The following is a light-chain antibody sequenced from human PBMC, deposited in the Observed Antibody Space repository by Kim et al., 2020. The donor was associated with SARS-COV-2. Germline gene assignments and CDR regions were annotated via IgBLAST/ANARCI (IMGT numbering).Light chain of an antibody. Sequence: QSITNSCTGTSRDVGAYNWVSWYQQHSGKAPKVLIFDVSNRPSGLSDRFFGSKSGNTASLTISGLQADDEADYYCSSYTRSHTFVFGTGTKVTVL. J-gene: IGLJ1*01. V-gene: IGLV2-14*03. CDR1: SRDVGAYNW. CDR2: DVS. CDR3: SSYTRSHTFV.